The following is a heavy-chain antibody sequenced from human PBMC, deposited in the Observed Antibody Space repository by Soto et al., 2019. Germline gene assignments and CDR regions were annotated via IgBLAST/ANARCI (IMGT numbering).Heavy chain of an antibody. Sequence: PSETLSLTCAVSGYSISSGYYWGWIRQPPGEGLEWIGSIYHSGSTYYNPSLKSRVTISVDTSKNQFSLKLSSVTAADTAVYYCARNYYGSGHFYFDYWGQGTLVTVS. J-gene: IGHJ4*02. CDR3: ARNYYGSGHFYFDY. V-gene: IGHV4-38-2*01. CDR2: IYHSGST. CDR1: GYSISSGYY. D-gene: IGHD3-10*01.